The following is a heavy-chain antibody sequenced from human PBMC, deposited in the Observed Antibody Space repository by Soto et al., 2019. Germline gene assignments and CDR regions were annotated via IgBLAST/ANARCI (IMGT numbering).Heavy chain of an antibody. V-gene: IGHV3-21*01. CDR2: ISSSSIYI. Sequence: GGSLRLSGAASGFTFSSYGINWVRQAPWKGLEWVSSISSSSIYIYYADSVKGRFTISRDNAKNSLYLQMNSLRAEDTAVYYCARAFNYDILTGYRFDPWGQGTLVTVSS. CDR3: ARAFNYDILTGYRFDP. D-gene: IGHD3-9*01. J-gene: IGHJ5*02. CDR1: GFTFSSYG.